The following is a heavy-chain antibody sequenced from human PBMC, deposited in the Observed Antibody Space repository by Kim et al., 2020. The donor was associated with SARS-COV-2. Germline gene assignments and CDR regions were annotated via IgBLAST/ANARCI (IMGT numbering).Heavy chain of an antibody. CDR3: AKALAAASYWYFDL. CDR1: GFTFDDYA. CDR2: ISWNSGSI. V-gene: IGHV3-9*01. D-gene: IGHD6-13*01. J-gene: IGHJ2*01. Sequence: GGSLRLSCAASGFTFDDYAMHWVRQAPGKGLEWVSGISWNSGSIGYADSVKGRFTISRDNAKNSLYLQMNSLRAEDTALYYCAKALAAASYWYFDLWGRG.